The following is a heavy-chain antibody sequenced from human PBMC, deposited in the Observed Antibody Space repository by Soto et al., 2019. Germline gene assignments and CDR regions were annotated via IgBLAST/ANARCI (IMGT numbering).Heavy chain of an antibody. CDR1: GGTFSSYA. J-gene: IGHJ6*02. CDR2: IIPIFGTA. V-gene: IGHV1-69*13. Sequence: SVKVSCKASGGTFSSYAISWVRQAPGQGLEWMGGIIPIFGTANYAQKFQGRVTITADESTSTAYMELSSLRSEDTAVYYCARDAYSYGYIAVAGTVGLDVWGQGTTVTVSS. D-gene: IGHD6-19*01. CDR3: ARDAYSYGYIAVAGTVGLDV.